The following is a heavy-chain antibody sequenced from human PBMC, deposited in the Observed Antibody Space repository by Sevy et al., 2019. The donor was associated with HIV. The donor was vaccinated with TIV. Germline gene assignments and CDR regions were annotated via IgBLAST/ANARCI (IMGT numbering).Heavy chain of an antibody. D-gene: IGHD7-27*01. Sequence: GESLKISCAASGFTFSSYRINWVRQAPGKGLEWVSSISGLSNYIFYSDSVKGRFTISRDNAKNSVYLQMNSLRAEDTAVYFCAKALINWDGLDVWGQGTTVTVSS. CDR1: GFTFSSYR. J-gene: IGHJ6*02. CDR3: AKALINWDGLDV. V-gene: IGHV3-21*01. CDR2: ISGLSNYI.